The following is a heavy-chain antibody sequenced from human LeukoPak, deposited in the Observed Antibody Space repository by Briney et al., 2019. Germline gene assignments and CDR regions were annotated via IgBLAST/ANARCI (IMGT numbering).Heavy chain of an antibody. CDR3: GGPYCSGGSCYSRVKYGMDV. J-gene: IGHJ6*04. D-gene: IGHD2-15*01. CDR2: IIPIFGTA. V-gene: IGHV1-69*13. CDR1: GGTFSSYA. Sequence: SVKVSCKASGGTFSSYAISWVRQAPGQGLEWMGGIIPIFGTANYAQKFQGRVTITADESTSTAYMELSSLRSEDTAVYYCGGPYCSGGSCYSRVKYGMDVWGKGTTVSVSS.